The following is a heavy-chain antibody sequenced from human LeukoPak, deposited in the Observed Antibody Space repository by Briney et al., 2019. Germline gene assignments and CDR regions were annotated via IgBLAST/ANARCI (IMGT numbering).Heavy chain of an antibody. D-gene: IGHD6-13*01. CDR1: GFTFSSYA. V-gene: IGHV3-30-3*01. CDR3: ARDWTGQQLVRAYFDY. J-gene: IGHJ4*02. Sequence: GGSLRLSCAASGFTFSSYAMHWVRQAPGKGLEWVAVISYDGSNKYYADSMKGRFTISRDNSKNTLYLQMNSLRAEDTAVYYCARDWTGQQLVRAYFDYWGQGTLVTVSS. CDR2: ISYDGSNK.